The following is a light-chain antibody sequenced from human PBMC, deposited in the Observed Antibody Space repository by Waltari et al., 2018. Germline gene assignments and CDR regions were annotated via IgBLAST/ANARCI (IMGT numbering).Light chain of an antibody. V-gene: IGKV4-1*01. CDR3: QQYYRTPQT. Sequence: IVMTQSAESLAVTLGEPAAINCNSSQSVLSSSTGRNYLAWYQVKTGQSPKLLIYWASIRESGVPERFAGSGSGTDFTLTIDNLQAEDMAVYYCQQYYRTPQTFGQGTRLEI. CDR1: QSVLSSSTGRNY. J-gene: IGKJ5*01. CDR2: WAS.